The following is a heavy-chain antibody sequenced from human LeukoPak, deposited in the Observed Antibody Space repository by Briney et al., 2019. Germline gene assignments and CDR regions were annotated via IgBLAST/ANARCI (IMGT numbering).Heavy chain of an antibody. Sequence: PSKTLSLTCTVSGYSISSGYYWGWIRQPPGKGLEWIGIIYHSGSTYYNPSLKSRVTISVDTSKNQFSLKLSSVTAADTAVYYCASSRFGELHYWGQGTLVTVSS. CDR2: IYHSGST. CDR1: GYSISSGYY. V-gene: IGHV4-38-2*02. D-gene: IGHD3-10*01. CDR3: ASSRFGELHY. J-gene: IGHJ4*02.